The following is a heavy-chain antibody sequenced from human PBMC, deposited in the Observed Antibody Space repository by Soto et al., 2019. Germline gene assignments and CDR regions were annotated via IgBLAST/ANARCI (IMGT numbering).Heavy chain of an antibody. CDR1: GVSVSSDTYY. V-gene: IGHV4-31*03. J-gene: IGHJ5*02. Sequence: SETLSLTCTVSGVSVSSDTYYWSWIRQHPGKGLEWIGYISYSGITHYNPSLKSRVIISVDTSENQFSLDLTSVTAADTAVYYCARFLYSTSSAWFDPWGQGTLVTVSS. CDR3: ARFLYSTSSAWFDP. D-gene: IGHD6-6*01. CDR2: ISYSGIT.